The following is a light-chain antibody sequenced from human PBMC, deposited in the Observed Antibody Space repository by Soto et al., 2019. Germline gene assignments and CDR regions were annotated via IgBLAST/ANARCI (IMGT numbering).Light chain of an antibody. J-gene: IGKJ1*01. V-gene: IGKV1-5*03. Sequence: DIQMPQSPSPLSASVGDRVTITCRASQSIDIWLAWYQQKPGKPHKLLIYRAYSLETGVPPRFTGSGSGTEFTLTIRSLQPDDFATYYCKQYNGFSRTFGQGTKVDIK. CDR2: RAY. CDR1: QSIDIW. CDR3: KQYNGFSRT.